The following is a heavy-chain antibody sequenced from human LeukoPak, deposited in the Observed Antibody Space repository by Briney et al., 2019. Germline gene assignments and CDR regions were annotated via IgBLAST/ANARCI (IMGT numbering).Heavy chain of an antibody. CDR2: ISSSSSYI. J-gene: IGHJ2*01. CDR3: AKEGLITETGYSSGWYGGPGYFDL. V-gene: IGHV3-21*01. Sequence: GGSLRLSCAASGFTFSSYSMNWVRQAPGKGLEWASSISSSSSYIYYADSVKGRFTISRDNAKNSLYLQMNSLRAEDTAVYYCAKEGLITETGYSSGWYGGPGYFDLWGRGTLVTVSS. D-gene: IGHD6-19*01. CDR1: GFTFSSYS.